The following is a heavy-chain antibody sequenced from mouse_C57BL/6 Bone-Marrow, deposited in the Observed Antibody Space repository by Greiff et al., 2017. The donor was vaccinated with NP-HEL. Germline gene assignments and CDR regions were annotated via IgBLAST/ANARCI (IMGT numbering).Heavy chain of an antibody. D-gene: IGHD4-1*01. J-gene: IGHJ2*01. CDR1: GYAFSSSW. CDR3: ARGRTGSYFDY. CDR2: IYPGDGDT. Sequence: QVQLQQSGPELVKPGASVKISCKASGYAFSSSWMNWVKQRPGKGLEWIGRIYPGDGDTNYNGKFKGKATLTADKSSSTAYMQLSSLTSEDSAVYFCARGRTGSYFDYWGQGTTLTVSS. V-gene: IGHV1-82*01.